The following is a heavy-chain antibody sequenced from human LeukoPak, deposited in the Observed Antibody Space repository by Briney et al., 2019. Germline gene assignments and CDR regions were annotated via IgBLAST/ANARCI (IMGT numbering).Heavy chain of an antibody. CDR3: ARYCNAGACSTFKTFDV. V-gene: IGHV4-39*01. Sequence: ASETLSLTCTVSGDSINSAIYCWGWIRQPPGKDLEWIGTICHSGNTYYNPSLKSRVTVSVDTSKSQLSLRLNSVTAADTSVYYCARYCNAGACSTFKTFDVWGQGTMVTVSS. J-gene: IGHJ3*01. CDR2: ICHSGNT. CDR1: GDSINSAIYC. D-gene: IGHD2-15*01.